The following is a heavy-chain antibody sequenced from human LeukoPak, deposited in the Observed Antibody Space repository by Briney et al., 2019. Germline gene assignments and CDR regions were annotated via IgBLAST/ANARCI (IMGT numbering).Heavy chain of an antibody. J-gene: IGHJ6*02. Sequence: PLETLSLTCTVSGGSISSGDYYWGWIRQPPGEGLEWVGYIYYSGSTYYNPSLKSRVTISVDTSKNQFSLKLSSVTAADTAVYYCARVVYDILTGYSTPGYGMDVWGQGTTVTVSS. D-gene: IGHD3-9*01. CDR1: GGSISSGDYY. CDR2: IYYSGST. CDR3: ARVVYDILTGYSTPGYGMDV. V-gene: IGHV4-30-4*01.